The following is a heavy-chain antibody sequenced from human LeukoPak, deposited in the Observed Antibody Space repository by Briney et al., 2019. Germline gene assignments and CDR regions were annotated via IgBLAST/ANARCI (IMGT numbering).Heavy chain of an antibody. CDR1: GYTLTELS. D-gene: IGHD1-26*01. CDR3: ATVGGSYYGSHFDY. J-gene: IGHJ4*02. CDR2: FDPEDGET. V-gene: IGHV1-24*01. Sequence: ASVTVSCKVYGYTLTELSMHWVRQAPGKGLEWMRGFDPEDGETIYAQKFQGRVTMTEDTSTDTAYMELSSLRSEDTAVYYCATVGGSYYGSHFDYWGQGTLVTVSS.